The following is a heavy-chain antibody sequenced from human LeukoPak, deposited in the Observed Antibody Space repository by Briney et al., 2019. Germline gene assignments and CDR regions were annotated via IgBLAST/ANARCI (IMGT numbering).Heavy chain of an antibody. CDR2: INPNSGGT. Sequence: ASVKVSCKASGYTFTSYGISWVRQAPGQGLEWMGWINPNSGGTNYAQKFQGRVTMTRDTSISTAYMELSRLRSDDTAVYYCARGSIVVVVAATLVSGVRGAFDIWGQGTMVTVSS. D-gene: IGHD2-15*01. CDR3: ARGSIVVVVAATLVSGVRGAFDI. V-gene: IGHV1-2*02. J-gene: IGHJ3*02. CDR1: GYTFTSYG.